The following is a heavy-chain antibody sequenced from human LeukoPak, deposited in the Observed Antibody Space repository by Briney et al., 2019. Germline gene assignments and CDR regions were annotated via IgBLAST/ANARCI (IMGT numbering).Heavy chain of an antibody. D-gene: IGHD3-22*01. Sequence: GESLKISCKGSGYSFTSYWIGWVRQMPGKGLEWMGIIYPGDSDTRYSPSFQGQVTISADKSISTAYLQWSSLKASDTAMYYCARPPGFGYDSRGNRQTEFSDYWGQGTLVAVSS. J-gene: IGHJ4*02. CDR3: ARPPGFGYDSRGNRQTEFSDY. CDR2: IYPGDSDT. CDR1: GYSFTSYW. V-gene: IGHV5-51*01.